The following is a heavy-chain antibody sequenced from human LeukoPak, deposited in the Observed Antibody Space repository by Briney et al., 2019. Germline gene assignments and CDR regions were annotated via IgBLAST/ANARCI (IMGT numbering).Heavy chain of an antibody. J-gene: IGHJ4*02. CDR3: ASSSWYGRIDY. Sequence: SETLSLTCTVSGGSISSYYWSWIRQPPGKGLEWIGYIYYSGSTNYNPSLKSRVTISVDTSENQFSLKLSSVTAADTAAYYCASSSWYGRIDYWGQGTLVTVSS. CDR2: IYYSGST. V-gene: IGHV4-59*08. CDR1: GGSISSYY. D-gene: IGHD6-13*01.